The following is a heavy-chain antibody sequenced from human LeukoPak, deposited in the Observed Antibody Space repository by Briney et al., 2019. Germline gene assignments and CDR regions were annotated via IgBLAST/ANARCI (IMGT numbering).Heavy chain of an antibody. CDR3: AFQGDLDY. D-gene: IGHD3-10*01. V-gene: IGHV3-9*01. Sequence: PGGSLRLSCAASGFTFDDYAMPWVRQAPGKGLEWVSGISWNSGSIGYADSVKGRFTISRDNAKNSLYLQMNSLRAEDTAVYYCAFQGDLDYWGQGTLVTVSS. CDR2: ISWNSGSI. CDR1: GFTFDDYA. J-gene: IGHJ4*02.